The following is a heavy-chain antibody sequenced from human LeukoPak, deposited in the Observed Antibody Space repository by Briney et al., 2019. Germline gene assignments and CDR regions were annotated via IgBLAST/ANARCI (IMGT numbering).Heavy chain of an antibody. J-gene: IGHJ4*02. Sequence: GGSLRLSCAASGFTFSSYAMSWVRQAPGKGLEWVSAISGSGGSTYYADSVKGRFTISRDNSKNTLYLQMNSLRAEDTAVYYSAKDRHYYGSGSYQALFDYWGQGTLVTVSS. V-gene: IGHV3-23*01. CDR1: GFTFSSYA. CDR3: AKDRHYYGSGSYQALFDY. D-gene: IGHD3-10*01. CDR2: ISGSGGST.